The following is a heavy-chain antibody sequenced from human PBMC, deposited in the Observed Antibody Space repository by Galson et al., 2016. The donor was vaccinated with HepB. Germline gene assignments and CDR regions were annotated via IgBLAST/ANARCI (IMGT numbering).Heavy chain of an antibody. CDR1: GYRFTTYW. D-gene: IGHD1-14*01. CDR2: IHPGDSDT. J-gene: IGHJ4*02. CDR3: AKTATSTGREFDS. V-gene: IGHV5-51*01. Sequence: QSGAEVKKPGESLKISCMSSGYRFTTYWIGWVRQMPGKGLEWMGIIHPGDSDTRYSPSFQGQVTISADKSISTAYLQWSSLKASDTAMYYCAKTATSTGREFDSWGQGTLVTVSS.